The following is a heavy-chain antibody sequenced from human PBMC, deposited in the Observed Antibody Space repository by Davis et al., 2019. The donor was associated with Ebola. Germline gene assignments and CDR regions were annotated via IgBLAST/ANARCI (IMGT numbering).Heavy chain of an antibody. CDR3: ARDQDHGMDV. V-gene: IGHV3-9*03. J-gene: IGHJ6*02. Sequence: PGGSLRLSCAASGFTFDDYAMHWVRQAPGKGLEWVSGISWNSGSIGYADSVKGRFTISRDNAKNSLYLQMSSLRAEDMALYYCARDQDHGMDVWGQGTTVTVSS. CDR1: GFTFDDYA. CDR2: ISWNSGSI.